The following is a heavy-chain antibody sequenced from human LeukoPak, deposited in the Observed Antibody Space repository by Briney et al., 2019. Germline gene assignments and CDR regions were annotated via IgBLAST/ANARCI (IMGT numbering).Heavy chain of an antibody. J-gene: IGHJ4*02. CDR2: IYHSGST. CDR1: GGSISSGGYS. V-gene: IGHV4-30-2*01. CDR3: ARAKLLSSGWYRLWYFDY. Sequence: SETLSLTCAVSGGSISSGGYSWSWIRQPPGRGLEWIGYIYHSGSTYYNPSLKSRVTISVDRSKNQFSLKLSSVTAADTAVYYCARAKLLSSGWYRLWYFDYWGRGTLVTVSS. D-gene: IGHD6-19*01.